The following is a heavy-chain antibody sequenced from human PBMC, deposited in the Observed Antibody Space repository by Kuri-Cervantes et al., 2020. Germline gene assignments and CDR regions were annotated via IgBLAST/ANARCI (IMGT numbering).Heavy chain of an antibody. D-gene: IGHD6-13*01. Sequence: GGSLRLFCAASGFTFSSYSMNWVRQAPGKRLEWVSYISSSSSTIYYADSVKGRFTISRDNAKNSLYLQMNSLRAEDTAVYYCARVTRQQLAGYDYWGQGTLVTVSS. V-gene: IGHV3-48*01. J-gene: IGHJ4*02. CDR2: ISSSSSTI. CDR3: ARVTRQQLAGYDY. CDR1: GFTFSSYS.